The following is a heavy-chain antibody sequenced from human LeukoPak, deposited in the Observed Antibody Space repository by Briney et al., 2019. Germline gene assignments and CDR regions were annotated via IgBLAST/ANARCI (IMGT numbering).Heavy chain of an antibody. D-gene: IGHD3-22*01. CDR1: GGSISSGGYY. V-gene: IGHV4-31*03. CDR2: IYYSGST. J-gene: IGHJ4*02. CDR3: ALGGTDYYDSSGLLGY. Sequence: SSQTLSLTCTVSGGSISSGGYYWSWIRQHPGKGLEWIGYIYYSGSTYYNPSLKSRVTISVDTSKNQFSLKLSSVTAADTAVYYCALGGTDYYDSSGLLGYWGQGTLVTVSS.